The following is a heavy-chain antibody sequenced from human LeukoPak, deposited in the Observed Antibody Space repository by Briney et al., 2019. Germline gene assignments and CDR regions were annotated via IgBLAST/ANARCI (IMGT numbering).Heavy chain of an antibody. V-gene: IGHV4-39*07. D-gene: IGHD5-24*01. CDR3: ARGKGTGDGYNYGY. Sequence: SETLSLTCTVSGGSISSSSYYWGWIRQPPGKGLEWIGEINHSGSTNYNPSLKSRVTISVDTSKNQFSLKLSSVTAADTAVYYCARGKGTGDGYNYGYWGQGTLVTVSS. J-gene: IGHJ4*02. CDR2: INHSGST. CDR1: GGSISSSSYY.